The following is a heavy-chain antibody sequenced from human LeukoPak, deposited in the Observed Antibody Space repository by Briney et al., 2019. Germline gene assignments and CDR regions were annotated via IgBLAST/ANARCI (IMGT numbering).Heavy chain of an antibody. CDR2: ISSSSCYI. V-gene: IGHV3-21*01. CDR3: ARDLQSSIPDPVSVP. CDR1: GFTFSSYS. J-gene: IGHJ5*02. Sequence: GGSLRLSCAASGFTFSSYSMNWVRQAPGKGLEWVSSISSSSCYIYYADSVKGRFTISRDNAKNSLYLQMNSLRAEDTAVYYCARDLQSSIPDPVSVPWGQGTLVTVSS. D-gene: IGHD6-6*01.